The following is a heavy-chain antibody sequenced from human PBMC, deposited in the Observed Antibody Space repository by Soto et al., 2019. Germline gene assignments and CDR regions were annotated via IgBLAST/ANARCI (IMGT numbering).Heavy chain of an antibody. J-gene: IGHJ2*01. D-gene: IGHD2-2*01. CDR1: GFTFSSYA. CDR3: AKPRYCSSTSCYPNYWYFDL. V-gene: IGHV3-23*01. CDR2: ISGSGGST. Sequence: GGSLRLSCAASGFTFSSYAMSWVRQAPGKGLEWVSAISGSGGSTYYADSVKGRFTISRDNSKNTLYLQMNSLRAEDTAVYYCAKPRYCSSTSCYPNYWYFDLWGRGTLVTVSS.